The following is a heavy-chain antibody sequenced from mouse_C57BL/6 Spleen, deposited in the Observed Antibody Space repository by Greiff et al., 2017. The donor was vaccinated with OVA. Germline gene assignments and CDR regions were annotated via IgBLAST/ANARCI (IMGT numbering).Heavy chain of an antibody. V-gene: IGHV5-6*01. Sequence: EVQLVESGGDLVKPGGSLKLSCAASGFTFSSYGMSWVRQTPDKRLEWVATISSGGSYTYYPDSVKGRFTISRDNAKNTLYLQMSSLKSEDTAMYYCARDTNWDYFDYWGKGTTLTVSS. CDR1: GFTFSSYG. CDR2: ISSGGSYT. D-gene: IGHD4-1*01. CDR3: ARDTNWDYFDY. J-gene: IGHJ2*01.